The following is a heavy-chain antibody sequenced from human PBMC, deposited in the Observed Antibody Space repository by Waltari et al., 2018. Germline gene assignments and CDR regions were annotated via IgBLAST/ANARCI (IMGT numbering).Heavy chain of an antibody. CDR1: GGTFSSYA. CDR3: ARGSSITIFGVVRYYMDV. V-gene: IGHV1-69*12. CDR2: SIPILGTA. D-gene: IGHD3-3*01. Sequence: QVQLVQSGAEVKKPGSSVKVSCKASGGTFSSYAISWVRQAPGQGLEWMGGSIPILGTANYAQKFQGRVTITADESTSTAYMELSSLRSEDTAVYYCARGSSITIFGVVRYYMDVWGKGTTVTISS. J-gene: IGHJ6*03.